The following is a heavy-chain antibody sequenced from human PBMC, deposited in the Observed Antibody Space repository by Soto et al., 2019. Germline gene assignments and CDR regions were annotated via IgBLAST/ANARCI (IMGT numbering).Heavy chain of an antibody. V-gene: IGHV3-23*01. CDR1: GFTFSSYA. Sequence: GGSLRLSCAASGFTFSSYAMTWVRQAPGKGLEWVSAISGSDDNTYSADSVKGRFTISRDNSKNTLYLQMNSLRAEDTAIYYCAKPGSPTDDYWGQGTLVTVSS. J-gene: IGHJ4*02. CDR3: AKPGSPTDDY. D-gene: IGHD4-17*01. CDR2: ISGSDDNT.